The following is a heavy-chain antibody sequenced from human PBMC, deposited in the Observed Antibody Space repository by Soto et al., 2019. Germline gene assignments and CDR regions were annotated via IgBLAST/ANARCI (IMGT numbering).Heavy chain of an antibody. CDR3: ARQFDYDSSGYYYAY. CDR2: IIPIFGTA. CDR1: GGIFNRNT. V-gene: IGHV1-69*13. D-gene: IGHD3-22*01. J-gene: IGHJ4*02. Sequence: VASVKVSCKASGGIFNRNTISWVRQAPGQGLEWMGGIIPIFGTANYAQKFQGRVTITADESTNTAYMELSRLRSEDTAVYYCARQFDYDSSGYYYAYWGQGTLVTVSS.